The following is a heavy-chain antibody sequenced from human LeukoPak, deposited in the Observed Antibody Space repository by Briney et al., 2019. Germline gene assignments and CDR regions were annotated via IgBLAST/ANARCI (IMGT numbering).Heavy chain of an antibody. CDR1: GGSISSSSYY. CDR3: ARVNLEVVPAVMLNWFDP. V-gene: IGHV4-39*07. CDR2: IYYSGST. D-gene: IGHD2-2*01. J-gene: IGHJ5*02. Sequence: KSSETLSLTCTVSGGSISSSSYYWGWIRQPPGKGLEWIGSIYYSGSTYYNPSLKSRVTISVDTSKNQFSLKLISVTAADTAVYYCARVNLEVVPAVMLNWFDPWGQGTLVTVSS.